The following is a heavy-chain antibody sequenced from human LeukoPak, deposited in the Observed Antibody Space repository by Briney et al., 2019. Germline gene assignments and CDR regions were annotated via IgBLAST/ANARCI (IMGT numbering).Heavy chain of an antibody. CDR1: GYTFTGYY. V-gene: IGHV1-2*02. CDR3: ARDLGMVYCGGDCYSGYFDY. J-gene: IGHJ4*02. D-gene: IGHD2-21*02. Sequence: ASVKVPCKASGYTFTGYYMHWVRQAPGQGLEWMGWINPNSGGTNYAQKFQGRVTMTRDTSISTAYMELSRLRSDDTAVYYCARDLGMVYCGGDCYSGYFDYWGQGTLVTVSS. CDR2: INPNSGGT.